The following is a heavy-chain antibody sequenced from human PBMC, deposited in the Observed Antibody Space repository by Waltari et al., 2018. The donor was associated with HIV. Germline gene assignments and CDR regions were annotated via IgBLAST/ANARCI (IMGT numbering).Heavy chain of an antibody. V-gene: IGHV1-2*06. CDR1: GDKFTTYF. D-gene: IGHD1-26*01. CDR2: INPDSRVT. CDR3: ARGEDVTLTHLPPGFRLEF. J-gene: IGHJ3*01. Sequence: LVQSASEVRAPGASVTLSCQASGDKFTTYFIYWLRQAPGQGLEWLGRINPDSRVTTYSKTFQNRVTMTRATSSASTYMELTRLTSADTATYFGARGEDVTLTHLPPGFRLEFWGQGSVVNVSS.